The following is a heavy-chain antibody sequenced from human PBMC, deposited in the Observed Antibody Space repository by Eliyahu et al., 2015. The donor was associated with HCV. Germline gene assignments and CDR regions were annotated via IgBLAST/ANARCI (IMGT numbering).Heavy chain of an antibody. V-gene: IGHV4-59*01. D-gene: IGHD6-19*01. Sequence: QVQLQESGPGLVKPSATLSLTCTVSGGSLPTSYWXXXRQPPGKGLEWIGYIHYRGXTNYNPPLKSRVTISVDTSKNQFSLNLTSVTAADTAVYYCASGGGGIAVAGTGGWFDPWGQGTLVTVSS. CDR3: ASGGGGIAVAGTGGWFDP. CDR1: GGSLPTSY. CDR2: IHYRGXT. J-gene: IGHJ5*02.